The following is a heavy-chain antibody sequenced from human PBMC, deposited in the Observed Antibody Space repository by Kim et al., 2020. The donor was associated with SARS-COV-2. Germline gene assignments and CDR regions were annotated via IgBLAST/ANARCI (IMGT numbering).Heavy chain of an antibody. CDR3: AKVSDFGEYYGLDV. D-gene: IGHD3-10*01. J-gene: IGHJ6*02. Sequence: GGSLRLSCAASGFTFRNYVMSWVRQAPGKGLEWVSPISGSGGNTYYADSVRGRFTISRDNSKNTLYLQMNNLRAEDTGVYFCAKVSDFGEYYGLDVWGQGTTVTVSS. CDR2: ISGSGGNT. V-gene: IGHV3-23*01. CDR1: GFTFRNYV.